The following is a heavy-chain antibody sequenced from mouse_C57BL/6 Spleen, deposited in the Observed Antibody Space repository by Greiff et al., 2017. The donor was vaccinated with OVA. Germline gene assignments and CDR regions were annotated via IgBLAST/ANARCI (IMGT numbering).Heavy chain of an antibody. CDR2: SRNKANDYTT. Sequence: EVNLVESGGGLVQSGRSLRLSCATSGFTFSDFYMEWVRQAPGKGLEWIAASRNKANDYTTEYSASVKGRFIVSRDTSQSILYLQMNALRAEDTAIYYCARDGAGTGYAMDYWGQGTSVTVSS. CDR3: ARDGAGTGYAMDY. J-gene: IGHJ4*01. CDR1: GFTFSDFY. V-gene: IGHV7-1*01. D-gene: IGHD4-1*01.